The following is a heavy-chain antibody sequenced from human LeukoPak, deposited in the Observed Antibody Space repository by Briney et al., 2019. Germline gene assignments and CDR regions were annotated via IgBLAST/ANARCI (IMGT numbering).Heavy chain of an antibody. CDR3: AKAGGQLLWFGELLSGYYYMDV. V-gene: IGHV3-23*01. J-gene: IGHJ6*03. CDR1: GFTFSSYA. D-gene: IGHD3-10*01. CDR2: ISGSGGST. Sequence: GGSLRLSCAASGFTFSSYAMSWVRQAPGKGLEWVSAISGSGGSTYYADSVKGRFTISRDNSKNTLYLQMNSLRAEDTAVYYCAKAGGQLLWFGELLSGYYYMDVWGKGTTVTISS.